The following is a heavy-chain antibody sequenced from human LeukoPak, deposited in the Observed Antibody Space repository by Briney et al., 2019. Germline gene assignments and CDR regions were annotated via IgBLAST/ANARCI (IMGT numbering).Heavy chain of an antibody. CDR1: RYTFTGYY. CDR2: INPNSGGT. CDR3: ARSFSPTFRGSYFFGAFDI. J-gene: IGHJ3*02. V-gene: IGHV1-2*02. D-gene: IGHD1-26*01. Sequence: ASVKVSCKASRYTFTGYYIHWVRQAPGQGLEWTGWINPNSGGTNYAQKFQGRVTMTRDTSISTTYMELSRLRSDDTAVYYCARSFSPTFRGSYFFGAFDIWGQGTMVTVSS.